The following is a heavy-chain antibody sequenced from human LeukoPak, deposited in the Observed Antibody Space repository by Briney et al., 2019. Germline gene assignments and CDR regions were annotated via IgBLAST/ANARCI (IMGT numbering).Heavy chain of an antibody. D-gene: IGHD6-19*01. V-gene: IGHV3-30*04. Sequence: PGESLRLSCAASGFTFNSYAMHWVRQAPGKGLEWMAVISCDGGNTYYADSVKGRFTISRDNSKNTLYMQMNSLGAEDTAVYYCARDRPPGSGGSGWWEQFHYCGLDVWGQGTTVTVSS. CDR3: ARDRPPGSGGSGWWEQFHYCGLDV. J-gene: IGHJ6*02. CDR2: ISCDGGNT. CDR1: GFTFNSYA.